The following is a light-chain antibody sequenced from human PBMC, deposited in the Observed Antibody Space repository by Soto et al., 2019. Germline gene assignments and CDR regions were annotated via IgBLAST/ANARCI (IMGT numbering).Light chain of an antibody. CDR3: MQASQFPWT. J-gene: IGKJ1*01. V-gene: IGKV2-24*01. Sequence: DIVMTQTPLSSPVTLGQPASISCRSSQRLVHSDGNTYLNWLQQRPGQPPRLLIYKISTRFSGVPERFSGSGAGTDFKLKISRVEAEDVGVYYCMQASQFPWTFGQWTKVEI. CDR1: QRLVHSDGNTY. CDR2: KIS.